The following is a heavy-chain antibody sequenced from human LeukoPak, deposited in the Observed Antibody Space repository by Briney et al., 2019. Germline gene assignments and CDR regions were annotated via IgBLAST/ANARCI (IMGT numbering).Heavy chain of an antibody. Sequence: KPGGSLRLSCAASGFTFSSYSMNWVRQAPGKGLEWVSSISSSSTYIYYADSVKGRFTISRDNAKNSLYLQMNSLRAEDTAVYYCARVRFGEHYHDYWGQGTLVTVSS. CDR2: ISSSSTYI. V-gene: IGHV3-21*01. J-gene: IGHJ4*02. D-gene: IGHD3-10*01. CDR3: ARVRFGEHYHDY. CDR1: GFTFSSYS.